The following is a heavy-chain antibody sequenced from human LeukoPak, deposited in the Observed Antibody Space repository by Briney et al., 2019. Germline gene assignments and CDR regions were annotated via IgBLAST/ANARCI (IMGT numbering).Heavy chain of an antibody. CDR3: ARDTSNGVGSGSPFDY. J-gene: IGHJ4*02. V-gene: IGHV3-21*01. CDR1: GFTFSSYA. CDR2: ISSSSSYI. Sequence: GGSLRLSCAASGFTFSSYAMNWVRQAPGKGLEWVSSISSSSSYIYYADSVMGRFTISRDNAKNPLYLQMNSLRAEDTAVYYCARDTSNGVGSGSPFDYWGQGTLVTVSS. D-gene: IGHD3-10*01.